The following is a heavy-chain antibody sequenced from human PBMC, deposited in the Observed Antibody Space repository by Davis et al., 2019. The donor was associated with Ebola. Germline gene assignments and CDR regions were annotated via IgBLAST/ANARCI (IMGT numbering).Heavy chain of an antibody. V-gene: IGHV1-18*04. Sequence: AASVKVSCKASGYTFTSYGISWVRQAPGQGLEWMGWISAYNGNTNYAQKLQGRVTMTTDTSTSTAYMELRSLRSDDTAVYYCARDSGYEPDYYYYYGMDVWGQGTTVTVSS. CDR3: ARDSGYEPDYYYYYGMDV. D-gene: IGHD5-12*01. J-gene: IGHJ6*02. CDR1: GYTFTSYG. CDR2: ISAYNGNT.